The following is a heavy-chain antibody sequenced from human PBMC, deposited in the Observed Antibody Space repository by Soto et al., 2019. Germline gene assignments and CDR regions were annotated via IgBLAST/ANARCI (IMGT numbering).Heavy chain of an antibody. V-gene: IGHV1-24*01. Sequence: KFSCHVCGYPLTELSMQWVPQAPGQKPGWMGGFEREDGEKIYAKKFQGRVTMNEDTSTDTAYMELSSLRSEDTAVYYCATLPLYCSSTSCPVSWFDPWGQGTLVTGS. D-gene: IGHD2-2*01. J-gene: IGHJ5*02. CDR3: ATLPLYCSSTSCPVSWFDP. CDR2: FEREDGEK. CDR1: GYPLTELS.